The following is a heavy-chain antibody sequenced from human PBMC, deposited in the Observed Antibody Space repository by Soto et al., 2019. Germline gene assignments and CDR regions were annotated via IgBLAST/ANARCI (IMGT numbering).Heavy chain of an antibody. J-gene: IGHJ5*02. D-gene: IGHD3-9*01. CDR3: VKVSTFYDILTGYYSTNFFDP. Sequence: GGSLRLSCSASGFTFSEYSMHWVRQAPGKXLQYVSTISSDGDITYYADSVKGRFTISRDNSKNTLYLQMNSLRPEDTAVYYCVKVSTFYDILTGYYSTNFFDPWGQGTLVTVSS. CDR1: GFTFSEYS. CDR2: ISSDGDIT. V-gene: IGHV3-64D*06.